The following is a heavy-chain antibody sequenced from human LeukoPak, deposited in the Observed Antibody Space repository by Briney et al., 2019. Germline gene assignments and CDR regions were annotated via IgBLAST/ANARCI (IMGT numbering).Heavy chain of an antibody. CDR2: ISWNSGSI. CDR1: GFTFDDYA. J-gene: IGHJ4*02. V-gene: IGHV3-9*01. D-gene: IGHD3-10*01. Sequence: PGRSLRLSCAASGFTFDDYAMHWARQAPGKGLEWVSGISWNSGSIGYADSVKGRFTISRDNAKNSLYLQMNSLRAEDTALYYCAKDAPDGSQGGFDYWGQGTLVTVSS. CDR3: AKDAPDGSQGGFDY.